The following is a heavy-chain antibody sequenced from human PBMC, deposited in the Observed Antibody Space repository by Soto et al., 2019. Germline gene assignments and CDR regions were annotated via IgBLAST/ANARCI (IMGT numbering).Heavy chain of an antibody. Sequence: EVQLVQSGAEVKKPGESLRISCQGSGYSFTSSWISWVRQMPGEGLEWMGRIDPSDSYINYSPSFQGRVTISADKSIGTAYLQWSSLKASDTAMYYCARRGSSSSFFYDSWGQGTLVTVSS. CDR2: IDPSDSYI. CDR1: GYSFTSSW. CDR3: ARRGSSSSFFYDS. V-gene: IGHV5-10-1*03. D-gene: IGHD6-6*01. J-gene: IGHJ4*02.